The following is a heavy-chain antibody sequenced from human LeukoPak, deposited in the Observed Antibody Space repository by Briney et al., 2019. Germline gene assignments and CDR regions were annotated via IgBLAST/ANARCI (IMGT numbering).Heavy chain of an antibody. J-gene: IGHJ4*02. V-gene: IGHV3-48*04. Sequence: GGSLRLSCEFSGIIFSTYAMNWVRQAPGKGLEWISYISGSSSGSTSITQYADSVNGRFTISRDNAKNSLHLQMDSLSAEVTAVYYCARDFWSGYYTEDWGQGALVIVSS. CDR1: GIIFSTYA. CDR3: ARDFWSGYYTED. D-gene: IGHD3-3*01. CDR2: ISGSSSGSTSIT.